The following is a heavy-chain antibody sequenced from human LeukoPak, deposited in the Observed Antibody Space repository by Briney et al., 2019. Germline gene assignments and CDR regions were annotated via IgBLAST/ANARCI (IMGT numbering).Heavy chain of an antibody. CDR3: VRERYCTTATCYVGVPFDY. Sequence: PGGSLRLSCAASGFTFNTYYMTWVRQVPGKGLEWVAGIKQDGSENYYVDSVKGRFTISRDNSRNSLYLQMNNLRAEDTAVYFCVRERYCTTATCYVGVPFDYWGQGTLVTVSS. D-gene: IGHD2-2*01. CDR2: IKQDGSEN. V-gene: IGHV3-7*01. CDR1: GFTFNTYY. J-gene: IGHJ4*02.